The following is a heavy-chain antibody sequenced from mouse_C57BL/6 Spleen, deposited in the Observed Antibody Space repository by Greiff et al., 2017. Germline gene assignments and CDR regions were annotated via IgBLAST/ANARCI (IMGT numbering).Heavy chain of an antibody. CDR3: AKGKGDYWYFDV. J-gene: IGHJ1*03. Sequence: QVQLQQSVAELANPGAPVKLRCNLPSYTSTSYWSHWLIQRLGPGLEWIGYINPSSGYTKYNQKFKDKATLTADKSSSTAYMQLSILTYEDSAVYYCAKGKGDYWYFDVWGTGTAVTASS. CDR2: INPSSGYT. V-gene: IGHV1-7*01. CDR1: SYTSTSYW. D-gene: IGHD2-13*01.